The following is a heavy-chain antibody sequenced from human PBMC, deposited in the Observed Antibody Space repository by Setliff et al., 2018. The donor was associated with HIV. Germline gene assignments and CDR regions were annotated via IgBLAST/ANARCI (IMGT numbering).Heavy chain of an antibody. CDR1: GFTFSSYT. Sequence: GGSLRLSCAASGFTFSSYTMNWVRQAPGKGLEWVSSISSSSTYTFYADSVKGRFTISRDNAKNSLYLQMNSLRAEDTAIYYCARSEKYCSSGSCFRGCYGMDVWGHGTTVTVSS. J-gene: IGHJ6*02. CDR2: ISSSSTYT. CDR3: ARSEKYCSSGSCFRGCYGMDV. V-gene: IGHV3-21*01. D-gene: IGHD2-15*01.